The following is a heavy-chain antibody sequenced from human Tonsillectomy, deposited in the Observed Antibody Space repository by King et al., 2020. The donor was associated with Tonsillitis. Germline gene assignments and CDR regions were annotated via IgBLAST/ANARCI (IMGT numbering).Heavy chain of an antibody. V-gene: IGHV1-69*09. CDR3: ARSGAGMGNCFDY. J-gene: IGHJ4*02. CDR1: GDTFSSYT. CDR2: IIPILGIP. D-gene: IGHD1-1*01. Sequence: QLVQSGAEVKKPGSSVKVSCKASGDTFSSYTISWVRQAPGQGLEWMGWIIPILGIPNYAQRFQGRVTITADKSTSTAYMELSSLRSDDTAVYYCARSGAGMGNCFDYWGQGTLVTVSS.